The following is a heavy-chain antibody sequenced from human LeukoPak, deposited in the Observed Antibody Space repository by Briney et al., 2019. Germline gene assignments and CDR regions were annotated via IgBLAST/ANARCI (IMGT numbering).Heavy chain of an antibody. CDR1: GESLSGNY. V-gene: IGHV4-34*01. Sequence: PSETLSLTCAVYGESLSGNYWSWIRQPPGKGLEWIGENNDSGSTNYNPSLKSRVTMTVDASNKQFSLRLSSVTAVDTAVYYCARQKTGEDPDLGYCSGDGCYSFHYWGPGTLVTVSS. CDR3: ARQKTGEDPDLGYCSGDGCYSFHY. CDR2: NNDSGST. D-gene: IGHD2-15*01. J-gene: IGHJ4*02.